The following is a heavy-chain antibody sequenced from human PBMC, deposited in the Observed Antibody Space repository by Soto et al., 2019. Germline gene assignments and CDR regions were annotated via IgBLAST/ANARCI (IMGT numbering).Heavy chain of an antibody. Sequence: QVQLVQSGAEVKMPGSSVRVSCKASGGSFSKYGISWVRQAPGQGLEWMGGIIPMFGIGNYAEKFLGRVTITADESTSTSHMELSSLRSEYTAVYFCARGYWENYFYAMDVWGQGTTVTVSS. J-gene: IGHJ6*02. V-gene: IGHV1-69*01. D-gene: IGHD1-26*01. CDR2: IIPMFGIG. CDR1: GGSFSKYG. CDR3: ARGYWENYFYAMDV.